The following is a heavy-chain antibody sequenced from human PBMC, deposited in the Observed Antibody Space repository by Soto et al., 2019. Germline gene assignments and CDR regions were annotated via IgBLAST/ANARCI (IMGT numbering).Heavy chain of an antibody. V-gene: IGHV4-59*01. CDR2: IYYSGST. D-gene: IGHD4-17*01. CDR3: AREFRFGYGDYVVYDY. J-gene: IGHJ4*02. CDR1: GGSISSYY. Sequence: SETLSLTCTVSGGSISSYYWSWIRQPPGKGLEWIGYIYYSGSTNYNPSLKSRVTISVDTSKNQFSLKLSSVTAADTAVYYCAREFRFGYGDYVVYDYWGQGTLVTVSS.